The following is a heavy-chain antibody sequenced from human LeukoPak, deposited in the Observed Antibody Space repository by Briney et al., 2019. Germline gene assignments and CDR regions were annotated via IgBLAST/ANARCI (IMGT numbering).Heavy chain of an antibody. J-gene: IGHJ3*02. CDR1: GGTFSSYA. CDR3: ARNLYSYGETAAFDI. D-gene: IGHD5-18*01. CDR2: IIPIFGTA. V-gene: IGHV1-69*13. Sequence: AASVKVSCKASGGTFSSYAISWVRQAPGQGLEWMGGIIPIFGTANYAQKFQGRVTITADESTSTAYMELSSLRSEDTAVYYCARNLYSYGETAAFDIWGQGTMVTVSS.